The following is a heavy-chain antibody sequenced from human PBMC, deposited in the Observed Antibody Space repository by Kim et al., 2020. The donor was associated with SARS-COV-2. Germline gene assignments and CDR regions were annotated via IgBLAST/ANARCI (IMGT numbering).Heavy chain of an antibody. V-gene: IGHV3-21*01. D-gene: IGHD6-13*01. CDR3: ARDKKSYSSSWYV. J-gene: IGHJ4*02. Sequence: YAASVKGRFTISRDNAKNSLYLQMNSLRAEDTAVYYCARDKKSYSSSWYVWGQGTLVTVSS.